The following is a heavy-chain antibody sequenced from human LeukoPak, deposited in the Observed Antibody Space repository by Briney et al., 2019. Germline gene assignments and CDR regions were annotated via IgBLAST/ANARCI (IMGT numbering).Heavy chain of an antibody. CDR1: GFTFSNAW. Sequence: GGSLRLSCAASGFTFSNAWMSWVRQAPGKGLEWVGRIKSKTDGGTTDYAAPAKGRFTISRDDSKNTLYLQMNSLKTEDTAVYYCTTDRLGRQLVTDYWGQGTLVTVSS. V-gene: IGHV3-15*01. D-gene: IGHD6-6*01. J-gene: IGHJ4*02. CDR3: TTDRLGRQLVTDY. CDR2: IKSKTDGGTT.